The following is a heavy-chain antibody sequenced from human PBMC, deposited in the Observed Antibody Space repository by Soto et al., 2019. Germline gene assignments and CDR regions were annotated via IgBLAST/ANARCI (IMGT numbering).Heavy chain of an antibody. V-gene: IGHV3-30-3*01. D-gene: IGHD1-1*01. CDR3: ARDEAEPSNGYYYGMDV. J-gene: IGHJ6*02. Sequence: QVQLVESGGGVVQPGRSLRLSCAASGFTFSSYAMHWVRQAPGKGLEWVAVIAYDGSNKYYADSVKGRFTISRDNSKNALYLQMNSLRAEDTAVYYCARDEAEPSNGYYYGMDVWGQGPTVTVCS. CDR2: IAYDGSNK. CDR1: GFTFSSYA.